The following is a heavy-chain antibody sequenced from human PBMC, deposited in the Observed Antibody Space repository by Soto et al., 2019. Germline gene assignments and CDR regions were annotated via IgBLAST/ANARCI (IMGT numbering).Heavy chain of an antibody. CDR2: IWYDGSNK. J-gene: IGHJ6*02. CDR1: GFTFSSYG. V-gene: IGHV3-33*01. D-gene: IGHD6-13*01. Sequence: QVQLVESGGGVVQPGRSLRLSCAASGFTFSSYGMHWVRQAPGKGLEWVAVIWYDGSNKYYADSVKGRFTISRDNAKNPRYLQMNSLRAEDTAVYDCARDRLSWQQLAEDCSGGMDVWGQGPTVTVSS. CDR3: ARDRLSWQQLAEDCSGGMDV.